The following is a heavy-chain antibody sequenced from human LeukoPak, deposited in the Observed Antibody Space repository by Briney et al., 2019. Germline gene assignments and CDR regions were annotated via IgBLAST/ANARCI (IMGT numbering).Heavy chain of an antibody. CDR2: ISGSGGST. V-gene: IGHV3-23*01. D-gene: IGHD3-22*01. J-gene: IGHJ4*02. CDR3: ARGAEKDDSSGYYSGY. CDR1: GFTFSSYA. Sequence: GGSLRLSCAASGFTFSSYAMSWVRQAPGKGLEWVSAISGSGGSTYYADSVKGRFTISRDNAKNSLYLQMNSLRAEDTAVYYCARGAEKDDSSGYYSGYWGQGTLVTVSS.